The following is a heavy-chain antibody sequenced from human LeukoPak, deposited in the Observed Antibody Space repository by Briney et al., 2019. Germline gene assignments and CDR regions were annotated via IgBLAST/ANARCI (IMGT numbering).Heavy chain of an antibody. Sequence: PSETLSLTCSVSGGSMSRSSFYWSWIRQPPGKGLEWIGYIYYSGSTFYNPSLRSRVTISVDRSRNQFSLKLSSVTAADTAVYYCARVYGGYWGQGTLVTVSS. CDR2: IYYSGST. V-gene: IGHV4-39*01. D-gene: IGHD3-16*01. CDR3: ARVYGGY. J-gene: IGHJ4*02. CDR1: GGSMSRSSFY.